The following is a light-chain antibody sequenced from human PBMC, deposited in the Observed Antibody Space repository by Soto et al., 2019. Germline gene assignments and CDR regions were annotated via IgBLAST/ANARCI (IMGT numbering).Light chain of an antibody. V-gene: IGLV2-18*01. CDR2: EAS. CDR1: STDFVSYNR. Sequence: QSALTQPPSVSGSPGQSVTISCTGTSTDFVSYNRVSWYQQPPGTAPQLIIYEASNRPSGVPDRFSGSKSGNTASLTISGLQAADEADYCCSLYTSENTYVFGTGTKVTVL. CDR3: SLYTSENTYV. J-gene: IGLJ1*01.